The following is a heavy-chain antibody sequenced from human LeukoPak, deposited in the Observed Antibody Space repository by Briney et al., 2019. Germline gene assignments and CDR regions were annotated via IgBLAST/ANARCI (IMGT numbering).Heavy chain of an antibody. D-gene: IGHD1-1*01. V-gene: IGHV3-30*18. Sequence: GGSLRLSCAASGSTFIGYGLHWVRQAPGRGLEWVAVISFDGGNKYYADSVKGRFTVSRDNSKNTLHLEMNSLRVEDTAVYFCAKDGNLWYFDLWGRGTLVTVSS. J-gene: IGHJ2*01. CDR2: ISFDGGNK. CDR1: GSTFIGYG. CDR3: AKDGNLWYFDL.